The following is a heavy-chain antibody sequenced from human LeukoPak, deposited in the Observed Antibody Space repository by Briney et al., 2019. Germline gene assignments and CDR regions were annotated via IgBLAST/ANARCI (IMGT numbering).Heavy chain of an antibody. D-gene: IGHD5-12*01. V-gene: IGHV3-23*01. CDR2: ISGSGGST. Sequence: PGGSLGLSCAASGFTFSGNAMSWVGQAPGKGWEGVSAISGSGGSTYYADSVKGRFTISRDNSKNTLYLQMNSLRAEDTAVYYCAKDIVATIETDFDYWGQGTLVTVSS. CDR1: GFTFSGNA. CDR3: AKDIVATIETDFDY. J-gene: IGHJ4*02.